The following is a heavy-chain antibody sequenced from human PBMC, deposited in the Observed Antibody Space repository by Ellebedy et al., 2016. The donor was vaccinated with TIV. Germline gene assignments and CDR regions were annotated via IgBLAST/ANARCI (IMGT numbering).Heavy chain of an antibody. J-gene: IGHJ4*02. D-gene: IGHD2-15*01. CDR2: ISGSGGST. Sequence: GGSLRLXXAASGFTFSSYAMSWVRQAPGKGLEWVSAISGSGGSTYYADSVKGRFTISRDNSKNTLYLQMNSLRAEDTAVYYCAKERLIVVVVAAYFDYWGQGTLVTVSS. CDR1: GFTFSSYA. CDR3: AKERLIVVVVAAYFDY. V-gene: IGHV3-23*01.